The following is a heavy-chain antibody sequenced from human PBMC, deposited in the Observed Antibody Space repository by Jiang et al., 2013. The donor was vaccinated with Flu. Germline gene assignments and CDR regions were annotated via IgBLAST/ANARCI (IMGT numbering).Heavy chain of an antibody. V-gene: IGHV4-30-2*04. CDR3: ARESAGFGSSGYFQH. Sequence: KSRVTISVDTSKNQFSLKLSSVTAADTAVYYCARESAGFGSSGYFQHWGRGTLVTVSS. D-gene: IGHD3-10*01. J-gene: IGHJ1*01.